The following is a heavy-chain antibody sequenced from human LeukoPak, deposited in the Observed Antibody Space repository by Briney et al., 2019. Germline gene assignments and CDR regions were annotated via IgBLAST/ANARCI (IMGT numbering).Heavy chain of an antibody. D-gene: IGHD3-3*01. CDR2: SSFDENNK. J-gene: IGHJ4*02. V-gene: IGHV3-30*18. CDR1: GFTFFTYS. Sequence: GGSLRLSCAASGFTFFTYSMHWVCQAPGKGLEWLAVSSFDENNKYYADSVRGRFTISRDNSKNTLYLQVNSLRAEDTAVYHCAKKSPIFGVVIPLFDYWGQGTLVSVSS. CDR3: AKKSPIFGVVIPLFDY.